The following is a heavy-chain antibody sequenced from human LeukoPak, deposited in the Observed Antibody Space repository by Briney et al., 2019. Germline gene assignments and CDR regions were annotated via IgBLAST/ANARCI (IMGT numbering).Heavy chain of an antibody. Sequence: ASVKVSCKASGYTFTSYDINWVRQATGQGLEWMGWMNPNSGNTGYAQKFQGRVTMTRNTSISTAYMELSSLRSEDTAVYYCARVEYDYAWGSYRCTDPSGGDTWGQGTLVTVSS. J-gene: IGHJ5*02. CDR3: ARVEYDYAWGSYRCTDPSGGDT. V-gene: IGHV1-8*01. D-gene: IGHD3-16*02. CDR2: MNPNSGNT. CDR1: GYTFTSYD.